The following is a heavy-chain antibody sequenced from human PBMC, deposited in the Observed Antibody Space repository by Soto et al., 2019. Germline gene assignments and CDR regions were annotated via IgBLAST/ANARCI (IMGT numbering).Heavy chain of an antibody. CDR3: AIGTELRFLEWLLYDYYYYMDV. Sequence: GASVKVSCKVSGYTLTELSMHWVRQAPGKGLEWMGGFDPEDGETIYAQKFQGRVTMTEDTSTDTAYMELSSLRSEDTAVYYCAIGTELRFLEWLLYDYYYYMDVWGKGTTVTVSS. J-gene: IGHJ6*03. CDR1: GYTLTELS. D-gene: IGHD3-3*01. CDR2: FDPEDGET. V-gene: IGHV1-24*01.